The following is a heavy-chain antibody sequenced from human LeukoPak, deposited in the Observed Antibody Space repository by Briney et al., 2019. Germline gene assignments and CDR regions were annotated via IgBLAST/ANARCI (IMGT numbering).Heavy chain of an antibody. CDR2: ISGSGGST. V-gene: IGHV3-23*01. CDR1: GFTFSSYA. J-gene: IGHJ4*02. Sequence: GSLRLSCAASGFTFSSYAMSWVRQAPGKGLEWVSAISGSGGSTYYADSVKGRFTISRDNSKNTLYLQMNSLRAEDTAVYYCARVATGWLSFGYWGQGTLVTVSS. D-gene: IGHD1-14*01. CDR3: ARVATGWLSFGY.